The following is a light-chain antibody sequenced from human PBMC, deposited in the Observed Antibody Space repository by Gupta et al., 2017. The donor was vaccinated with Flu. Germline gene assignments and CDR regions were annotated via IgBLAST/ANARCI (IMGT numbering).Light chain of an antibody. J-gene: IGLJ2*01. Sequence: QSALTQPASVSGSPGQSITISCTGTNSDVGYYNYVSWYQQHPGKAPKVIIYEVKNRPSGVSNRFSGSKSGNTASLTISGLQAEDEADYYCSSYTSSSTLVIFGGGTKLTVL. V-gene: IGLV2-14*01. CDR3: SSYTSSSTLVI. CDR2: EVK. CDR1: NSDVGYYNY.